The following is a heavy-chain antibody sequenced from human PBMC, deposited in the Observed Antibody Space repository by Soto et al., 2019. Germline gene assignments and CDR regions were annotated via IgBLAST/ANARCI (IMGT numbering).Heavy chain of an antibody. CDR1: GFTFSSYW. CDR2: IKQDGSEK. D-gene: IGHD3-3*01. V-gene: IGHV3-7*01. J-gene: IGHJ6*03. CDR3: ARAYYDFWSGFFDYYYYMDV. Sequence: GGSLRLSCAASGFTFSSYWMSWVRQAPGKGLEWVANIKQDGSEKYYVDSVKGRFTISRDNAKNSLYLQMNSLRAEDTAVYYCARAYYDFWSGFFDYYYYMDVWGKGTTVTVSS.